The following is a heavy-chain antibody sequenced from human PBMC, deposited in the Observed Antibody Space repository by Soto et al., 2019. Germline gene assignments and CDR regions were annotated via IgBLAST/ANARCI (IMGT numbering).Heavy chain of an antibody. V-gene: IGHV4-31*03. Sequence: QVQLQESGPGLVKPSQTLSLTCTVSGGSINSGGYCWSWIRQHPGKGLDWIGCISYGGSTSYNPSLKSRVTISVDTSKNQFSLTLTSVTAADPAVYYCSSGILLWGQGALITVSS. CDR1: GGSINSGGYC. CDR3: SSGILL. J-gene: IGHJ4*02. CDR2: ISYGGST.